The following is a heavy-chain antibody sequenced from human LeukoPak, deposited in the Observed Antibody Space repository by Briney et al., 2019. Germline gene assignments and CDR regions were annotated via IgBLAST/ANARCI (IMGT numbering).Heavy chain of an antibody. V-gene: IGHV1-2*02. CDR2: INPHSGDT. Sequence: GASVKVSCKASEYTFTGYYLHWVRQAPGQGLEWMGWINPHSGDTDYAQKFQGRVTMTRDTSISTAYMELSRLRSDDTAVYYCARDLAWGSGDLGTYYYNWLNAWGQGTLVSVSS. CDR3: ARDLAWGSGDLGTYYYNWLNA. J-gene: IGHJ5*02. D-gene: IGHD3-10*01. CDR1: EYTFTGYY.